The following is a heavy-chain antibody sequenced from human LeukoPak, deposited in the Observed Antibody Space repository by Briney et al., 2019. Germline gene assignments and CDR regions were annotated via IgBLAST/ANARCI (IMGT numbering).Heavy chain of an antibody. V-gene: IGHV3-23*01. CDR3: ARDRLRGSGWYQLPVFDY. J-gene: IGHJ4*02. CDR2: ISGSGGNT. CDR1: GFTFDDYG. D-gene: IGHD6-19*01. Sequence: GGSLRLSCAASGFTFDDYGMSWVRQAPGKGLEWVSAISGSGGNTYYTDSVKGRFTISRDNSKNTLYLQMNSLRAEDTAVYYCARDRLRGSGWYQLPVFDYWGQGTLVTVSS.